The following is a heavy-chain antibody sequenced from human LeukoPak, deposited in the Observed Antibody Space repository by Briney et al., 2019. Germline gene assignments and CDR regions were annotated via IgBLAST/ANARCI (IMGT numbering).Heavy chain of an antibody. CDR3: ARDPYGRIGGIDY. D-gene: IGHD4-17*01. V-gene: IGHV4-39*07. Sequence: SETLSLTCTVSGGSISTSGYYWAWIRQPPGKGLEWIGSIYYSGSTYYNPSLKSRVTISVDTSKNQFSLKLSSVTAADTAVYYCARDPYGRIGGIDYWGQGTLVTVSS. CDR2: IYYSGST. CDR1: GGSISTSGYY. J-gene: IGHJ4*02.